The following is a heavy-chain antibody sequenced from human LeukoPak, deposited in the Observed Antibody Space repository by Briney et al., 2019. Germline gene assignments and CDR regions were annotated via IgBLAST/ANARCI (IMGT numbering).Heavy chain of an antibody. CDR3: ARDPPLLIQERPAGPLDY. V-gene: IGHV1-69*04. Sequence: GPPVKVSCKASGGTFSSYAISWVRQAPGQGLEWMGRIIPILGIANYAQKFQGRVTITADKSTSTAYMELSSLRSEDTAVYYCARDPPLLIQERPAGPLDYWAREPWSPSPQ. D-gene: IGHD2-21*02. CDR1: GGTFSSYA. CDR2: IIPILGIA. J-gene: IGHJ4*02.